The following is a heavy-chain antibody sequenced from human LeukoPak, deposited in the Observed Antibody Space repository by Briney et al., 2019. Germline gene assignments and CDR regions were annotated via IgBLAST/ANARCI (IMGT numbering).Heavy chain of an antibody. V-gene: IGHV4-4*02. J-gene: IGHJ6*03. Sequence: SETLSLTCAVSGGSISSSNWWSWVRQPPGKGLEWIGEIYHSGSTNYNPSLKSRVTISVDKSKNQFSLKLSSVTAADTAVYYCASIAARWGYYYYMDVWGKGTTVTVSS. CDR2: IYHSGST. CDR3: ASIAARWGYYYYMDV. D-gene: IGHD6-6*01. CDR1: GGSISSSNW.